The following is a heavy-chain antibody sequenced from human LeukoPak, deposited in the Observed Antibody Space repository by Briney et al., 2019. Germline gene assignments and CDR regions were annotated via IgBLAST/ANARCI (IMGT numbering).Heavy chain of an antibody. V-gene: IGHV3-53*01. Sequence: GGSLRLSCAASGFTFSSNYMSWVRQAPGKGLEWVSVIYSGGSTYYADSVKGRFTISRDNSKNTLYLQMNSLRAEDTAVYYCASPYGGNSVSDRAFDIWGQGTMVTVSS. CDR2: IYSGGST. CDR1: GFTFSSNY. J-gene: IGHJ3*02. D-gene: IGHD4-23*01. CDR3: ASPYGGNSVSDRAFDI.